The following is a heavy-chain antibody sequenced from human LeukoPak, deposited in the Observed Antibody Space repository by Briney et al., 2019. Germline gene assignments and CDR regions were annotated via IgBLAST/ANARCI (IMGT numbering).Heavy chain of an antibody. J-gene: IGHJ4*02. Sequence: PGGSLRLSCAACGFTFSSYAMSWVRQAPGKGLEWVSAISGSGGSTYYADSVKGRFTISRDNSKNTLYLQMNSLRAEDTAVYYCAKDLYSVTTVTCDYWGQGTLVTVSS. CDR3: AKDLYSVTTVTCDY. CDR1: GFTFSSYA. D-gene: IGHD4-17*01. V-gene: IGHV3-23*01. CDR2: ISGSGGST.